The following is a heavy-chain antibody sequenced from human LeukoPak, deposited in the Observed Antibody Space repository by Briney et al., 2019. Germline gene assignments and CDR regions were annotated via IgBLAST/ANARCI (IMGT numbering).Heavy chain of an antibody. CDR2: ISGSGGYT. Sequence: PGGSLRLSCAASGFTFSSFAMSWVRQAPGKGLEWVSAISGSGGYTYYADSVKGRFTISRDSAKNSLYLQMNSLRAEDTAVYYCARDITAAALDYWGHGTLVTVSS. V-gene: IGHV3-23*01. CDR1: GFTFSSFA. J-gene: IGHJ4*01. CDR3: ARDITAAALDY. D-gene: IGHD6-13*01.